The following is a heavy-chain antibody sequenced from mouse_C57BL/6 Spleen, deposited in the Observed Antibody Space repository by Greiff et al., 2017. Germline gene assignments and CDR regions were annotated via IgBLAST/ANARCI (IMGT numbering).Heavy chain of an antibody. V-gene: IGHV1-22*01. CDR2: LTPHNGGT. CDR1: GYTFTDYN. CDR3: SRAGSSL. D-gene: IGHD1-1*01. Sequence: VQLQQSGPELVKPGASVKMSCKASGYTFTDYNMHWVKQSHGKSLAWIGYLTPHNGGTRYNQKFKGKATLTVNQSSSTAYMELRSLTSEDSAVYYCSRAGSSLWGQGTTLTVSS. J-gene: IGHJ2*01.